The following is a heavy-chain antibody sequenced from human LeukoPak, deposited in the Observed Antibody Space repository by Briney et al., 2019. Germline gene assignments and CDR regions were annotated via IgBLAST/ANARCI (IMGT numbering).Heavy chain of an antibody. V-gene: IGHV3-30*02. J-gene: IGHJ4*02. Sequence: GGSLRLSCAASGFSFSDYDIHWVRLAPGKGLEWVTFIRYDGSNTYAESVKGRFTISRDNSKNTLYLQMNSLRAEDTAVYYCAKDQRDGITIFGVVIIESVHDYWGQGTLVTVSS. D-gene: IGHD3-3*01. CDR2: IRYDGSNT. CDR1: GFSFSDYD. CDR3: AKDQRDGITIFGVVIIESVHDY.